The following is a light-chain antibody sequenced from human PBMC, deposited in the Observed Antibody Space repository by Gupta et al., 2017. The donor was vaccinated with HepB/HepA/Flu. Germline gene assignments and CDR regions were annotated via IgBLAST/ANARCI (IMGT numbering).Light chain of an antibody. CDR3: HQSSSLPCT. CDR2: YAS. V-gene: IGKV6-21*02. Sequence: ELVLAQSPDSHSGTLKEKVTITCRASQSVGGTLHWYQQKPDKSPRILIKYASQSISGVPSRFSGSGSGTEFTLTINSLEAEDSGTYYCHQSSSLPCTFGRGTKVEI. J-gene: IGKJ1*01. CDR1: QSVGGT.